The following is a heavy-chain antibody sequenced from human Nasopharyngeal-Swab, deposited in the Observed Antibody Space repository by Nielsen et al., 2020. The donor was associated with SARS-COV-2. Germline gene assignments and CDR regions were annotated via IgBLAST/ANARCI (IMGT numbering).Heavy chain of an antibody. V-gene: IGHV3-9*01. CDR2: ISWNSGII. CDR1: GFTFDDYA. J-gene: IGHJ4*02. CDR3: AKDLETVTTFAGFDY. D-gene: IGHD4-17*01. Sequence: SLKISCAASGFTFDDYAMHWVRQAPGKGLEWVSGISWNSGIIGYADSMKGRFTISRDNAKNSLYLQMNSLRAEDTALYYCAKDLETVTTFAGFDYWGQGTLVTVSS.